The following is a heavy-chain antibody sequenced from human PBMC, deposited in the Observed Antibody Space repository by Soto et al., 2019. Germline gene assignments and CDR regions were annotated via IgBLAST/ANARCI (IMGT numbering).Heavy chain of an antibody. V-gene: IGHV4-34*01. D-gene: IGHD2-2*02. CDR2: INHSGST. J-gene: IGHJ6*02. Sequence: SETLSLTCAVYGGSFSGHYWSWIRQPPGKGLEWIGEINHSGSTNYNPSLKSRVTISVDTSKNQFSLKLSSVTAADTAVYYCARADCSSTSCYTRRGRYYGMDVWGQGTTVTVSS. CDR3: ARADCSSTSCYTRRGRYYGMDV. CDR1: GGSFSGHY.